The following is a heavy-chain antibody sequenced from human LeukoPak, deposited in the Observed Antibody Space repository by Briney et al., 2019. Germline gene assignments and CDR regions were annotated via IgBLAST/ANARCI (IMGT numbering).Heavy chain of an antibody. D-gene: IGHD3-22*01. J-gene: IGHJ4*02. V-gene: IGHV3-33*01. CDR3: AREPSYSGYYFDY. CDR1: GFTFSSYG. CDR2: IWYDGSNK. Sequence: GGSLRLSCAASGFTFSSYGILWLRQAPRKGLEGVAVIWYDGSNKHYADSVKGRFTISRDNSKNTLYLQMNSLRAEDTAVYYCAREPSYSGYYFDYWGQGTLVTVSS.